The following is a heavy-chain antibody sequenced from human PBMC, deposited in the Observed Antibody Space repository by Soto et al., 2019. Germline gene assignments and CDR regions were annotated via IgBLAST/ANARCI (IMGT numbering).Heavy chain of an antibody. J-gene: IGHJ4*02. V-gene: IGHV3-30-3*01. Sequence: AGSLRLSCAASGFTFSSYAMHWVRQAPGKGLEWVAVISYDGSNKYYADSVKGRFTISRDNSKNTLYLQMNSLRAEDTAVYYCARVDARYFDWLSPFDYWGQGTLVTVSS. CDR1: GFTFSSYA. CDR2: ISYDGSNK. CDR3: ARVDARYFDWLSPFDY. D-gene: IGHD3-9*01.